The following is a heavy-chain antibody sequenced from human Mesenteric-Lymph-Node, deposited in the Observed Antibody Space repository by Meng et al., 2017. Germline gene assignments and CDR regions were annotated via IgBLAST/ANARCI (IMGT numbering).Heavy chain of an antibody. D-gene: IGHD2-2*01. CDR2: ISSSSSYI. CDR1: GFTFSSYS. V-gene: IGHV3-21*01. J-gene: IGHJ2*01. CDR3: ARDPGGEAAIGL. Sequence: EVQLVESGGGLVKPGGSLRLSCAASGFTFSSYSMNWDRQAPGKGLEWGSSISSSSSYIYYADSVKGRFTISRDNAKNSLYLQMNSLRAEDTALYYCARDPGGEAAIGLWGRGTLVTVSS.